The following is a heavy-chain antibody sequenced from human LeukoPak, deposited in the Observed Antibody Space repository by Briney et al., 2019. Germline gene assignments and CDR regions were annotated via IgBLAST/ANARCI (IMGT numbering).Heavy chain of an antibody. Sequence: KTSETLSLTCAVYGGSFSGYYWSWIRQPPGKGLEWIGEINHSGSTNHNPSLKSRVTISVDTSKNQFSLKLSSVTAADTAVYYCARDRRLAVAGTVFFDYWGQGTLVTVSS. D-gene: IGHD6-19*01. J-gene: IGHJ4*02. V-gene: IGHV4-34*01. CDR3: ARDRRLAVAGTVFFDY. CDR1: GGSFSGYY. CDR2: INHSGST.